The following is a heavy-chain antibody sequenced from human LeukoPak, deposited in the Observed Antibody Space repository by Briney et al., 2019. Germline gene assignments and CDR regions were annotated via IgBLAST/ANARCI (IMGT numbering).Heavy chain of an antibody. CDR3: AGPSSDSSGYYYGGDWYFDL. CDR1: GGSISSSSYY. CDR2: IYYSGST. V-gene: IGHV4-39*01. D-gene: IGHD3-22*01. Sequence: SETLSLTCTVSGGSISSSSYYWGWIRQPPGKGLEWIGSIYYSGSTYYNPSLKSRVTISVDTSKNQFSLKLSSVTAADTAVYYCAGPSSDSSGYYYGGDWYFDLWGRGTLVTVSS. J-gene: IGHJ2*01.